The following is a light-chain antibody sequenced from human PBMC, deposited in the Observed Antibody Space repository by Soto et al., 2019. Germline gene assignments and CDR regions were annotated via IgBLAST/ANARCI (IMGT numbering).Light chain of an antibody. Sequence: TLSLSPGERATLSCRSSQSVDSNLAWYQQKPGQAPRLLIFGASTRATGIPARFSGSGSGTDFTLTISSLQSEDFGVYFCQQYDNWPLTFGGGTKVDIK. CDR3: QQYDNWPLT. CDR1: QSVDSN. CDR2: GAS. V-gene: IGKV3D-15*01. J-gene: IGKJ4*01.